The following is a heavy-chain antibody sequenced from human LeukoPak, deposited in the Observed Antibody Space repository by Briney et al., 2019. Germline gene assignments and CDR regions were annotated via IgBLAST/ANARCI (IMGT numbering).Heavy chain of an antibody. Sequence: ASVKVSCKASGYTFTSYGISWVRQAPGQGLEWMGWISAYNGNTNYAQKLQGRVTMTTDTSTSTAYMELRSLGSDDTAVYYCARDSSVCSSTSCYKSFDYWGQGTLVTVSS. CDR3: ARDSSVCSSTSCYKSFDY. D-gene: IGHD2-2*01. CDR1: GYTFTSYG. J-gene: IGHJ4*02. CDR2: ISAYNGNT. V-gene: IGHV1-18*01.